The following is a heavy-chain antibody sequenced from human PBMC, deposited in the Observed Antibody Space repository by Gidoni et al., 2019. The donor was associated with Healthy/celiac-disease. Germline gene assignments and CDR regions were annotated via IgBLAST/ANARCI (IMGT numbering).Heavy chain of an antibody. D-gene: IGHD2-8*02. CDR1: GFPFSSYA. CDR2: ISGSGGST. CDR3: AKDCLELVVYCNGMDV. Sequence: EVQLLESGGGLVQPGGSLRLSCAASGFPFSSYAMSWVSQAPGKGLEWVSAISGSGGSTYYADSVKGRFTISRDNSKNTLYLQMNSLRAEDTAVDYCAKDCLELVVYCNGMDVWGQGTTVTVSS. V-gene: IGHV3-23*01. J-gene: IGHJ6*02.